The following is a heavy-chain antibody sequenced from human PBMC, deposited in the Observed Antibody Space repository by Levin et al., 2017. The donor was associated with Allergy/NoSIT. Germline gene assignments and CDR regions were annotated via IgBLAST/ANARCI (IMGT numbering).Heavy chain of an antibody. D-gene: IGHD6-25*01. J-gene: IGHJ3*02. V-gene: IGHV3-7*04. Sequence: SCAASGFTFSSYWMTWVRQAPGKGLEWVAYMKETGSEKYYVASVKGRFTISRDNAKNSLYLQINSLRAEDTAVYYCARGGQRLQNAFDIWGQGTKVTVS. CDR1: GFTFSSYW. CDR2: MKETGSEK. CDR3: ARGGQRLQNAFDI.